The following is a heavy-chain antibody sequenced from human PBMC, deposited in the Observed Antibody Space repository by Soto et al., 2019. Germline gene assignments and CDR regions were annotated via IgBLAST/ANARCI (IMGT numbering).Heavy chain of an antibody. CDR2: ISSSSSTI. J-gene: IGHJ4*02. CDR1: GFTFSSYR. CDR3: ARPYYYGSGSYSS. D-gene: IGHD3-10*01. V-gene: IGHV3-48*01. Sequence: ESGGGLVQPGGSLRLSCAASGFTFSSYRMNWVRQAPGKGLEWVSYISSSSSTIYYADSVKGRFTISRDNAKNSLYLQMNSLSAEDTAVYYCARPYYYGSGSYSSWGQGTLVTVSS.